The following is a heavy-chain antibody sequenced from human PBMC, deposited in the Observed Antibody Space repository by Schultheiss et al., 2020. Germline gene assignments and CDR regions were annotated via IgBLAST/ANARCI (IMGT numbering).Heavy chain of an antibody. D-gene: IGHD3-16*01. CDR1: GFTFSSFW. J-gene: IGHJ4*02. Sequence: SCAASGFTFSSFWMNWVRQAPGKGLEWVASINQHGSEKYYVDSVKGRFTVSRDNAKNSLYLEMNSLRAEDTAVYYCARDHPDNGLFFDSWGQGTLVTVSS. V-gene: IGHV3-7*01. CDR3: ARDHPDNGLFFDS. CDR2: INQHGSEK.